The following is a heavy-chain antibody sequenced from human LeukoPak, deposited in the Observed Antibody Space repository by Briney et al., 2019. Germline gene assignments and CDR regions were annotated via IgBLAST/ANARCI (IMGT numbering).Heavy chain of an antibody. CDR1: GYTFTSYG. CDR2: ISAYNGNT. CDR3: ATQWPITPLPTTLGPSDI. V-gene: IGHV1-18*01. Sequence: ASVKVSCKASGYTFTSYGISWVRQAPGQGLEWMGWISAYNGNTNYAQKLQGRVTMTTDTFTSTAYMELRSLRSDDTAVYYCATQWPITPLPTTLGPSDIWGQGTMVTVSS. J-gene: IGHJ3*02. D-gene: IGHD5-24*01.